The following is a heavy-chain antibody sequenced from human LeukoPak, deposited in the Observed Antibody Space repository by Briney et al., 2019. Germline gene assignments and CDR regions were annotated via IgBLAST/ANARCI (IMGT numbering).Heavy chain of an antibody. CDR3: AKGNRVAAAGYYYYGMDV. CDR1: GFTFSSSA. Sequence: GGSLRLSCAASGFTFSSSAMSWVRQAPGKGLEWVSAISNNGGYTYYADSVQGRFTISRDNSKNTLYLQMNSLRAEDTAVYYCAKGNRVAAAGYYYYGMDVWGQGTTVTVSS. CDR2: ISNNGGYT. D-gene: IGHD6-13*01. V-gene: IGHV3-23*01. J-gene: IGHJ6*02.